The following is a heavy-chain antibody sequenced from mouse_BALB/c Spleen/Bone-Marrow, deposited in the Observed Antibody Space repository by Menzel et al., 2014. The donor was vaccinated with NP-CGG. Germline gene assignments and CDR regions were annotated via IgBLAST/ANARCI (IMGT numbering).Heavy chain of an antibody. V-gene: IGHV5-9-2*01. CDR3: ARHAYYDQTEVSFVY. CDR2: ISGGGSYT. CDR1: GFSFNSYG. Sequence: EVMLVESGGGLVKSGGSLKLSCAASGFSFNSYGMSWVRQTPAKRLEWVATISGGGSYTFYPDSVKGRFTISRDNAKNNLYLQLSSLRSEDTALYYCARHAYYDQTEVSFVYWGQGTLVTVSA. D-gene: IGHD2-4*01. J-gene: IGHJ3*01.